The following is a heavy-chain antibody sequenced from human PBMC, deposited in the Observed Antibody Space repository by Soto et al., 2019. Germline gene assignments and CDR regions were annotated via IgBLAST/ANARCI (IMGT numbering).Heavy chain of an antibody. J-gene: IGHJ6*02. V-gene: IGHV4-61*01. CDR1: GGSVSSGSYY. CDR3: ARGAYYYYGMDV. Sequence: QVQLQESGPGLVKPSETLSLTCTVSGGSVSSGSYYWSWIRQPPGKGLEWIGYIYYSGSTNYNPSLKSRVTISVDTSKNQFSLKLSSVTAADTAGYYCARGAYYYYGMDVWGRGTTVTVSS. CDR2: IYYSGST.